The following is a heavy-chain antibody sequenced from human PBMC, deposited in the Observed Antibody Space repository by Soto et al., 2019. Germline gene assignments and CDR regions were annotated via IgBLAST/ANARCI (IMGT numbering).Heavy chain of an antibody. J-gene: IGHJ5*02. V-gene: IGHV3-23*01. CDR1: GFTFSIYP. Sequence: GGPLGLSYEPFGFTFSIYPMNWVRRAPGRGPEGASGISGNGGSTYYVDSVKGRFTIFRDNPQNTLYLQMSSLRADDTALYYCTRQRRDGSFDFWSGDEYYLDLWGQGTLVTVSS. D-gene: IGHD3-3*01. CDR3: TRQRRDGSFDFWSGDEYYLDL. CDR2: ISGNGGST.